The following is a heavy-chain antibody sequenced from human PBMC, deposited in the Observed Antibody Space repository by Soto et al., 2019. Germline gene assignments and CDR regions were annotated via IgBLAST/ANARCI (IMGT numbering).Heavy chain of an antibody. CDR3: ARRRKDYGDYYYGMDV. D-gene: IGHD4-17*01. CDR1: GYTFTSYD. Sequence: QVQLVQSGAEVKKPGASVKVSCKASGYTFTSYDINWVRQATGQGLEWMGWMNPNSGNTGYAQKFQGRVTMTRNTSISTAYMELSSLRSKDTAVYYCARRRKDYGDYYYGMDVWGQGTPVTVSS. CDR2: MNPNSGNT. V-gene: IGHV1-8*01. J-gene: IGHJ6*02.